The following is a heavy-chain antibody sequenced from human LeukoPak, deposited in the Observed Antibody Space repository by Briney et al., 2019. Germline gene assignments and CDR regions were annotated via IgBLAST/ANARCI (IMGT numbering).Heavy chain of an antibody. CDR1: GFYFSAYL. V-gene: IGHV3-7*04. J-gene: IGHJ5*02. CDR3: ARDLKGFNL. Sequence: GGSLRLSCAASGFYFSAYLMSWVRQAPGKGLEWVANIKQDGSQEFYLDSVKSRFTISRDNGNNSLYLHMSRLRIEDTAVYYCARDLKGFNLWGQGALVTVSS. CDR2: IKQDGSQE.